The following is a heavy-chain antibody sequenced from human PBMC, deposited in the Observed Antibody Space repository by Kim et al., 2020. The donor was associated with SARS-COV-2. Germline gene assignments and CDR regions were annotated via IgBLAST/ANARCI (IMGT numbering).Heavy chain of an antibody. Sequence: GGSLRLSCAASGFTFSSYWMHWVRQAPGKGLVWVSRINSDGSSTSYADSVKGRFTISRDNAKNTLYLQMNSLRAEDTAVYYCARVYYYGSGSLYFDYWGQVTLVTVSS. V-gene: IGHV3-74*01. J-gene: IGHJ4*02. CDR1: GFTFSSYW. D-gene: IGHD3-10*01. CDR2: INSDGSST. CDR3: ARVYYYGSGSLYFDY.